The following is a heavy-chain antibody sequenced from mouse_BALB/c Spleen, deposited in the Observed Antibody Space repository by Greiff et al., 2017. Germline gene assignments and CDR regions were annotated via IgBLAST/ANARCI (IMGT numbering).Heavy chain of an antibody. CDR1: GYSFTGYY. CDR2: INPYNGAT. Sequence: VQLQQSGPELVKPGASVKISCKASGYSFTGYYMHWVKQSHVKSLEWIGRINPYNGATSYNQNFKDKASLTVDKSSSTAYMELHSLTSEDSAVYYCARGYDAHYYAMDYWGQGTSVTVSS. D-gene: IGHD2-14*01. CDR3: ARGYDAHYYAMDY. J-gene: IGHJ4*01. V-gene: IGHV1-31*01.